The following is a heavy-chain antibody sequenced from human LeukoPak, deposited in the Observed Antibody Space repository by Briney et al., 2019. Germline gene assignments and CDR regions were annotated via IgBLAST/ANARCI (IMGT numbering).Heavy chain of an antibody. V-gene: IGHV3-21*04. CDR1: GFTFSSYA. CDR2: ISSSSSYI. J-gene: IGHJ4*02. CDR3: ARDRGSGAFDN. D-gene: IGHD2-8*02. Sequence: GGSLRLSCAASGFTFSSYAMHWVRQAPGKGLEWVSSISSSSSYIYYADSVKGRFTISRDNAKNSLYLQMNSLRAEDTAIYYCARDRGSGAFDNWGQGTLVTVSS.